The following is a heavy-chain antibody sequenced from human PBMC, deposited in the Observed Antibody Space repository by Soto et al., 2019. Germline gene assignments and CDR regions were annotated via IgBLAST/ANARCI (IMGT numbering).Heavy chain of an antibody. J-gene: IGHJ4*01. D-gene: IGHD1-7*01. CDR1: GYSFTSYW. V-gene: IGHV5-51*01. CDR2: IYPGDSDT. Sequence: PGESLKISCKGSGYSFTSYWIGWVRQMPGKGLEWMGIIYPGDSDTRYSPSFQGQVTISADKSISTAYLQWSSLKASDTAMYYCARPGITGTAYGPFDYWGQGTLVTVSS. CDR3: ARPGITGTAYGPFDY.